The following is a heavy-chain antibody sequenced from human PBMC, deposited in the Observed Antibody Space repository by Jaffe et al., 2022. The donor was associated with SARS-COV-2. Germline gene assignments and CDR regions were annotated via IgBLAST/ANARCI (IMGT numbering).Heavy chain of an antibody. D-gene: IGHD3-16*01. V-gene: IGHV4-31*03. CDR3: ARVQSGGFGDV. J-gene: IGHJ6*02. CDR1: GGSISSGGYY. Sequence: QVQLQESGPGLVKPSQTLSLTCTVSGGSISSGGYYWTWIRQHPGKGLEWIGYISYSGNTYHNPSLQSRVTISGDTSKNQFSLKLSSVTAADTAVYYCARVQSGGFGDVWGQGTTVTVSS. CDR2: ISYSGNT.